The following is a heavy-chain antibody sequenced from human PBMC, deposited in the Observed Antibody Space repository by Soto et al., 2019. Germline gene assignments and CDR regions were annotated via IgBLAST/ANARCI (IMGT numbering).Heavy chain of an antibody. Sequence: QVQLVESGGGVVQPGRSLRLSCAASGFTFSSYAMHWVRQAPGKGLEWVAVISYDGSNKYYADSVKGRFTISRDNSKNTRYMQMNSLRAEDTAVYYCARECISSSCASGGMDVWGQGTKVTVSS. J-gene: IGHJ6*02. CDR2: ISYDGSNK. D-gene: IGHD2-2*01. CDR3: ARECISSSCASGGMDV. V-gene: IGHV3-30-3*01. CDR1: GFTFSSYA.